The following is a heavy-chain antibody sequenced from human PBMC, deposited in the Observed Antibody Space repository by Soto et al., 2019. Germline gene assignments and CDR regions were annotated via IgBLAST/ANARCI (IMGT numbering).Heavy chain of an antibody. CDR1: GYTFTGYY. CDR2: INPKSGGT. D-gene: IGHD3-10*01. CDR3: ATFSPSYGIDY. Sequence: ASVKVSCKASGYTFTGYYMHWVRQAPGQGLEWMGWINPKSGGTNYAQKFQGWVTMTRDTSISTAYMELSSLRSDDTAVYYCATFSPSYGIDYWGQETLVTVSS. J-gene: IGHJ4*02. V-gene: IGHV1-2*04.